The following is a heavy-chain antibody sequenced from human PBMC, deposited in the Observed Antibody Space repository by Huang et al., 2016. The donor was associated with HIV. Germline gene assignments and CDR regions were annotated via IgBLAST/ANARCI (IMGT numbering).Heavy chain of an antibody. CDR1: GFTFSSYW. Sequence: EVQLVESGGGLVQPGGSLRLSCAASGFTFSSYWMHWVRQAPGKGLVWVSGFNSDGSSSGYAESVKGRFTISRDNAKNTLYLQMNRLRAEDTAVYYCVRDPRIQSWLNYFDYWGQGTLVSVSS. CDR2: FNSDGSSS. V-gene: IGHV3-74*01. J-gene: IGHJ4*02. D-gene: IGHD3-22*01. CDR3: VRDPRIQSWLNYFDY.